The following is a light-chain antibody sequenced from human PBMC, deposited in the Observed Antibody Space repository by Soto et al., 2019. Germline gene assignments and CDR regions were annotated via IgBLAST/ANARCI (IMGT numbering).Light chain of an antibody. CDR1: QSIGTY. V-gene: IGKV1-39*01. J-gene: IGKJ5*01. Sequence: DIQMAQSPSSLSASVGDRVTISCRASQSIGTYLNWYQAKPGKAPKLLIHAASNLQSGVPSRLSGSGSETDFTLTISSLQPEDSATYYCQQTFTMPTTFGQGTRRRL. CDR2: AAS. CDR3: QQTFTMPTT.